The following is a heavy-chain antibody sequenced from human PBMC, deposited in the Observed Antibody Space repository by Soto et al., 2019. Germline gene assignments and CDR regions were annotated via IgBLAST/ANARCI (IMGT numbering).Heavy chain of an antibody. V-gene: IGHV3-30*18. D-gene: IGHD1-26*01. CDR2: ISYDGSNK. CDR1: GFTFSSYG. Sequence: QVQLVESGGGVVQPGRSLRLSCAASGFTFSSYGMHWVRQAPGKGLEWVAVISYDGSNKYYADSVKGRFTISRDNSKNTLYLQMNSLRAEDTAVYYCAKDGRGGSYYHYFDYWGQGTLVTVSS. J-gene: IGHJ4*02. CDR3: AKDGRGGSYYHYFDY.